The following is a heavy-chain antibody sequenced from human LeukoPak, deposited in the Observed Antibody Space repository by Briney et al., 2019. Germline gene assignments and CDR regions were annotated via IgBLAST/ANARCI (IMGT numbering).Heavy chain of an antibody. J-gene: IGHJ4*02. CDR2: ISAYNGNT. D-gene: IGHD2-2*01. CDR3: ARDFPTAALALNQLLPIDY. CDR1: GYTFTSYG. V-gene: IGHV1-18*01. Sequence: ASVKVSCKASGYTFTSYGISWVRQAPGQGLEWMGWISAYNGNTNYAQKLQGRVTMTTDTSTSTAYMELRSLRSDDTAVYYCARDFPTAALALNQLLPIDYWGQGTLVTVSS.